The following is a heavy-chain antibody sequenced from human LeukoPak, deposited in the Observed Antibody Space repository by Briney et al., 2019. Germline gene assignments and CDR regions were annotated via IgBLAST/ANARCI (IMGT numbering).Heavy chain of an antibody. J-gene: IGHJ4*02. Sequence: PGGSLRLSCAASGFSFSSYSMNWVRQAPGKGLEWVSAISGSGSYIYYADSVKGRFTISRDNAKNSVDLQMNSLRAEDTAVYYCASVPGETKKRAIDYWGQGTLVTVSS. CDR1: GFSFSSYS. CDR3: ASVPGETKKRAIDY. CDR2: ISGSGSYI. V-gene: IGHV3-21*01. D-gene: IGHD3-10*01.